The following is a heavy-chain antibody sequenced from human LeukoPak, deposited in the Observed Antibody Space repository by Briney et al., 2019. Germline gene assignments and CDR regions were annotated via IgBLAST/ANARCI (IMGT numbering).Heavy chain of an antibody. J-gene: IGHJ3*01. CDR1: GFTFISTS. CDR3: ARVNWADAFDF. V-gene: IGHV3-21*06. Sequence: GGSLRLSFSGPGFTFISTSMGWTRQPPGRGLGWVSSITRTDRNLDYADSVKGRFTISRDNAKSSLFLQMNILRAEDTAMYYCARVNWADAFDFWGLGTMVTVSS. CDR2: ITRTDRNL. D-gene: IGHD7-27*01.